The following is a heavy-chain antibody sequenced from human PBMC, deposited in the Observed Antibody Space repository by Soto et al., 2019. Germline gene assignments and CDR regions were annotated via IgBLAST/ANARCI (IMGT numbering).Heavy chain of an antibody. CDR1: GGSISSSSYY. CDR3: ARGNTYYDFWSGYPRYYFDY. V-gene: IGHV4-39*01. Sequence: PSETLSLTCTVSGGSISSSSYYWGWIRQPPGKGLEWIGSIYYSGSTYYNPSLKSRVTISVDTSKNQFSLKLSSVTAADTAVYYCARGNTYYDFWSGYPRYYFDYWGQGTLVTVSS. J-gene: IGHJ4*02. D-gene: IGHD3-3*01. CDR2: IYYSGST.